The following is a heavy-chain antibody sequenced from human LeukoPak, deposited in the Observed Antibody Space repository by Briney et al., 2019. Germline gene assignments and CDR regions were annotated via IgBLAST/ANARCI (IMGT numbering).Heavy chain of an antibody. D-gene: IGHD5-24*01. CDR1: GFTFNIYA. V-gene: IGHV3-30*04. CDR2: IRHDGSDK. Sequence: PGGSLRLSCAASGFTFNIYAMHWVRQAPGRGLEWVAFIRHDGSDKYYADSVKGRFTISRDNSKNTLFLQVDSLRTDDTAVYYCARGGLQHGFDIWGQGTMVTVSP. CDR3: ARGGLQHGFDI. J-gene: IGHJ3*02.